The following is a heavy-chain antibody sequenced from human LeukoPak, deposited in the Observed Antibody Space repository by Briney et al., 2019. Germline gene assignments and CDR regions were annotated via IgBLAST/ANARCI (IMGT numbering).Heavy chain of an antibody. CDR1: GGSISSSSYY. J-gene: IGHJ3*02. D-gene: IGHD6-6*01. CDR3: ARGGGQLADAFDI. CDR2: IYYSGST. Sequence: PSETLSLTCTVSGGSISSSSYYWGWIRQPPGKGLEWIGSIYYSGSTYYNPSLKSRVTISVDTSKNQFSLKLSSVTGADTAVYYCARGGGQLADAFDIWGQGTMVTVSS. V-gene: IGHV4-39*01.